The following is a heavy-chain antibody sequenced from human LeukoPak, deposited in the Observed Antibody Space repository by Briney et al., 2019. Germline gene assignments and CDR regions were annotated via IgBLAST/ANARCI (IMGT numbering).Heavy chain of an antibody. V-gene: IGHV4-39*01. CDR1: GGSISSNSYY. CDR2: IYYSGST. Sequence: PSETLSLTCTVSGGSISSNSYYWGWIRQPPGKGLKWIGSIYYSGSTYYNPSLKSRVTISVDTSKNQFSLKLNSVTAADTAVYYCASGQWLGNWFDPWGQGTLVTVSS. D-gene: IGHD6-19*01. CDR3: ASGQWLGNWFDP. J-gene: IGHJ5*02.